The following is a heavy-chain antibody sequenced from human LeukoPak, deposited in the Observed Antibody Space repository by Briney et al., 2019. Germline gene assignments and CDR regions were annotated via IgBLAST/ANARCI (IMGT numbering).Heavy chain of an antibody. D-gene: IGHD6-19*01. J-gene: IGHJ4*02. V-gene: IGHV1-18*01. CDR1: GYTFTSYG. CDR2: ISAYNGNT. CDR3: ARSGASSGRRIDY. Sequence: ASVKVSCKASGYTFTSYGISWVRQAPGQGLEWMGWISAYNGNTNYAQKLQGRVTMTRDTSTSTVYMELSSLRSEDTAVYYCARSGASSGRRIDYWGQGTLVTVSS.